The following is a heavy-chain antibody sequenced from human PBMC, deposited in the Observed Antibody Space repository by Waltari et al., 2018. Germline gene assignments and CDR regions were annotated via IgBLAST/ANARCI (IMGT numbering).Heavy chain of an antibody. CDR1: GFTFSSYE. CDR3: ARGELGSDWYFDL. V-gene: IGHV3-48*03. Sequence: EVQLVESGGGLVQPGGSLRLSCAASGFTFSSYEMNWVRQAPGKGLEWVSYISSRGSTIYYADSVKGRFTISRDNAKNSLYLQMNSLRAEDTAVYYCARGELGSDWYFDLWGRGTLVTVSS. D-gene: IGHD7-27*01. CDR2: ISSRGSTI. J-gene: IGHJ2*01.